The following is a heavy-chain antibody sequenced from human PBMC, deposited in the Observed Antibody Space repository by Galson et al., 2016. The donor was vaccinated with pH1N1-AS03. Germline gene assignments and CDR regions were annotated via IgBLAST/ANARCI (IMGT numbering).Heavy chain of an antibody. J-gene: IGHJ4*02. CDR2: ISEAGDDT. CDR3: AKEHGYSYSYGR. D-gene: IGHD5-18*01. V-gene: IGHV3-23*01. Sequence: SLRLSCAASGFTFSSYAMSWVRQAPGKGLEWVSHISEAGDDTNYADSVKGRFTISRDNSKSTLHLQMNRLRAEVTAVYYCAKEHGYSYSYGRWGQGTLVTVSP. CDR1: GFTFSSYA.